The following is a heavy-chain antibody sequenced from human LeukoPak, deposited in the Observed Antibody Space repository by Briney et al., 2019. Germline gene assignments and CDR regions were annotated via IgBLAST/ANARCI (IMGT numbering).Heavy chain of an antibody. CDR2: INHSGST. CDR3: ASGNPSGVRGVIIQGEPLDY. V-gene: IGHV4-34*01. J-gene: IGHJ4*02. Sequence: PSETLSLTCAVYGGSFSGYYWSWIRQPPGKGLGWIGEINHSGSTNYNPSLKSRVTISVDTSKNQFSLKLSSVTAADTAVYYCASGNPSGVRGVIIQGEPLDYWGQGTLVTVSS. D-gene: IGHD3-10*01. CDR1: GGSFSGYY.